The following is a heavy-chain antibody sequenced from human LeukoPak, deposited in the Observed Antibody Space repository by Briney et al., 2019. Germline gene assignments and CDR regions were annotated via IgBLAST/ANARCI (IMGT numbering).Heavy chain of an antibody. CDR1: GDSISGLCYS. V-gene: IGHV4-39*01. J-gene: IGHJ4*02. CDR2: IYYSGSS. CDR3: ARQGAGGATGFDV. Sequence: SADTMSLSCSVSGDSISGLCYSSGWIREPPGKGLEWIAKIYYSGSSYNNPSLESRVVISLDTTRNQYSLKLTSVTATDTTVYYGARQGAGGATGFDVWDQGILVTVCS. D-gene: IGHD3-16*01.